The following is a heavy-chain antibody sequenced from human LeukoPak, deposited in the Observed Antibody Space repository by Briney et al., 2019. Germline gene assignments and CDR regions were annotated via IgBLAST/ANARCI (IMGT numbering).Heavy chain of an antibody. J-gene: IGHJ3*02. Sequence: GGSLRLSCAASGFTFSSYSMNWVRQAPGKGLEWVSSISSSSSYIYYADSVKGRFTISRDNAKNSLYLQMNSLRAEDTAVYYCARDDRSVLGAFDIWGQGTTVTVPS. CDR3: ARDDRSVLGAFDI. D-gene: IGHD5/OR15-5a*01. V-gene: IGHV3-21*01. CDR2: ISSSSSYI. CDR1: GFTFSSYS.